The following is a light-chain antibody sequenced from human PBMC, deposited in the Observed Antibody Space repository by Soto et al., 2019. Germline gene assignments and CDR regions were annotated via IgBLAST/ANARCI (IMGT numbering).Light chain of an antibody. J-gene: IGLJ1*01. V-gene: IGLV3-21*02. CDR3: QVWDSSTDDLYV. CDR2: ADS. Sequence: SYALTQPPSVSVAPGQTAIVTCDGNNIGSNSVHWYQQKPGRAPVLVVYADSDRPSGVPGRFSGSNSGNTATLTISRVEAGDEADYYCQVWDSSTDDLYVFGPGTKVTVL. CDR1: NIGSNS.